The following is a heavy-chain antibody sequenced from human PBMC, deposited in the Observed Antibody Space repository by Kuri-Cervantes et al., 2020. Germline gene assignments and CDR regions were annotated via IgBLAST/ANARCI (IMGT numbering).Heavy chain of an antibody. D-gene: IGHD2-15*01. CDR3: ARVAPNYYYGMDV. Sequence: GESLKISCEAAGFTVSSNYMSWVRQAPGKGLEWVSVIYSGGSTYYADSVKGRFTISRDNSKNTLYLQMNSLRAEDTAVYYCARVAPNYYYGMDVWGPGNTV. CDR2: IYSGGST. V-gene: IGHV3-66*01. J-gene: IGHJ6*01. CDR1: GFTVSSNY.